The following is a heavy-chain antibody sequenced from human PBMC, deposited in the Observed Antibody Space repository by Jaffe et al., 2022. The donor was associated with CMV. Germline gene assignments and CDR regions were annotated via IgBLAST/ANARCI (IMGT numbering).Heavy chain of an antibody. Sequence: EVQLLESGGGLVQPGGSLRLSCAASGFTFSSYAMSWVRQAPGKGLEWVSAISGSGGSTYYADSVKGRFTISRDNSKNTLYLQMNSLRAEDTAVYYCAKDCRIWERLLSFPGSYYYGMDVWGQGTTVTVSS. CDR2: ISGSGGST. D-gene: IGHD3-3*01. CDR3: AKDCRIWERLLSFPGSYYYGMDV. V-gene: IGHV3-23*01. CDR1: GFTFSSYA. J-gene: IGHJ6*02.